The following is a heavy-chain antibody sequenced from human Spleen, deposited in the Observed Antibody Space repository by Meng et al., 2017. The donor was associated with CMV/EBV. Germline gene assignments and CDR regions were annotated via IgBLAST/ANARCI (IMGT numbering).Heavy chain of an antibody. D-gene: IGHD3-3*01. CDR2: IYHTGST. Sequence: GGFLSNYYWNWIRQSPGKGLEWIVYIYHTGSTNYNPSLKSRVSMSVDTSKNQFSLNLRSVTAADTAVYYCAKRGGDDLWSGYYFFDYWGQGALVTVSS. CDR3: AKRGGDDLWSGYYFFDY. CDR1: GGFLSNYY. J-gene: IGHJ4*02. V-gene: IGHV4-59*01.